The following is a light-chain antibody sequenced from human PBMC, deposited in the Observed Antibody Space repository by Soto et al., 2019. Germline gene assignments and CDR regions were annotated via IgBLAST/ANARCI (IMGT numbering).Light chain of an antibody. CDR2: EVS. V-gene: IGLV2-8*01. CDR3: SSYADSGKSWV. Sequence: QSALTQPPSASGSPGQSVTISCTGTSSDVGGYNYVSWYQQHPGKAAKLMIYEVSKRPSGVPDRFSGSKSGNTASLTVSGLQSDDEADYYCSSYADSGKSWVFGGGTKLTVL. J-gene: IGLJ3*02. CDR1: SSDVGGYNY.